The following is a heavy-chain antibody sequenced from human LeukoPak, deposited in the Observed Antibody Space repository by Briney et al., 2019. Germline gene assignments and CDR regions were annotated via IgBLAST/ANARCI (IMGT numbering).Heavy chain of an antibody. CDR2: ISSNGDST. J-gene: IGHJ4*02. V-gene: IGHV3-64D*06. CDR1: GFTFSSYA. D-gene: IGHD2/OR15-2a*01. Sequence: GGSLRLSCSASGFTFSSYAMHWVRQAPGKGLVYVSTISSNGDSTYYADSVKGRFTISRDNSKNTLYLQMSSLRAEDTAVYCCVKDVIVGARRGHICSFDYWAQGTLVTVSS. CDR3: VKDVIVGARRGHICSFDY.